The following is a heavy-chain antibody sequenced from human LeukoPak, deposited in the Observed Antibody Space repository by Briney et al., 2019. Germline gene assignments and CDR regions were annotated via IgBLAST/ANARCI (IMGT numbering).Heavy chain of an antibody. Sequence: SETLSLTCAVYGGSFSGYYWSWIRQPPGKGLEWIGEINHSGSTNYNPSLKSRVTISVDTSKNQFSLKLSSVTAADTAVYYCARGNLAAAGIMGPRGDAFDIWGQGTMVTVSS. CDR2: INHSGST. CDR1: GGSFSGYY. CDR3: ARGNLAAAGIMGPRGDAFDI. V-gene: IGHV4-34*01. J-gene: IGHJ3*02. D-gene: IGHD6-13*01.